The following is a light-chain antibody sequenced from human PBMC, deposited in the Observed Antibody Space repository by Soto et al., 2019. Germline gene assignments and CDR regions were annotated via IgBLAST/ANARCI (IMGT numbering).Light chain of an antibody. CDR3: VQGSHWPWT. CDR2: KVS. J-gene: IGKJ1*01. Sequence: DVLMTQSPLSLPVTLGQPASISCRSSQSLVSSDGNTYLNWYQQRPGQSPRRLIYKVSNRDSGVPERFSGSGSGPDFTLKISRVESEDVGVYYCVQGSHWPWTFGQGTKVEI. CDR1: QSLVSSDGNTY. V-gene: IGKV2-30*01.